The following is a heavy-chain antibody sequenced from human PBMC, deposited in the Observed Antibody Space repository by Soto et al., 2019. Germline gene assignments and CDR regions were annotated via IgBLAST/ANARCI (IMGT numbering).Heavy chain of an antibody. CDR3: ARSLTTLTTLLDY. CDR2: INPNGGT. Sequence: QVQLVQSGAEVKRPGASVKVSCKASGYTLTDNYMHWVREAPGQGLEWMGWINPNGGTNYAQKFQGRVTMTRDTSINPAHMGLSKLRSDDQGVYYCARSLTTLTTLLDYWGQGTLVTVSS. CDR1: GYTLTDNY. J-gene: IGHJ4*02. V-gene: IGHV1-2*02. D-gene: IGHD4-17*01.